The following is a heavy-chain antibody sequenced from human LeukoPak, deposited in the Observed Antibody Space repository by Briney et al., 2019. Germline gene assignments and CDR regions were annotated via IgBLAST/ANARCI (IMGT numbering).Heavy chain of an antibody. CDR3: ARGLGYYDSSGSSLYYFDY. D-gene: IGHD3-22*01. J-gene: IGHJ4*02. CDR1: GGSFSGYY. V-gene: IGHV4-34*01. CDR2: INHSGST. Sequence: KPSETLSLTCAVYGGSFSGYYWSWIRQPPGKGLEWIGEINHSGSTNYNPSLKSRVTISVDTSKNQFSLKLSSVTAADTAVYYCARGLGYYDSSGSSLYYFDYWGQGTLVTVSS.